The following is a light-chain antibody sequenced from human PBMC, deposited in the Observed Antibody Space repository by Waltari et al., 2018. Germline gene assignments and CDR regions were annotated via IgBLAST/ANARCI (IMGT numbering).Light chain of an antibody. CDR2: DAT. CDR3: QHYNSFSHIYT. V-gene: IGKV3-11*01. J-gene: IGKJ2*01. Sequence: EIVLTQSPATLSLSPGDRVTLSCRASQNVNMYLAWYQQKPGQGPRLLIYDATDRAAGVPARFSGSGSGTEFTLTINSLQPDDFATYYCQHYNSFSHIYTFGQGTKLEI. CDR1: QNVNMY.